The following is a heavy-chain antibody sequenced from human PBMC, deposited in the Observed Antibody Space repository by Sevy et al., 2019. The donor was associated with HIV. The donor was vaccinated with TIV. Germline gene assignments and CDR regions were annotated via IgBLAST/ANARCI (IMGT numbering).Heavy chain of an antibody. D-gene: IGHD3-3*01. J-gene: IGHJ3*02. CDR2: LSYDGSNK. CDR3: ARDRTIFGVVSNAFDI. Sequence: GGSLRLSCAASGFTFSSYAMHWVRQAPGKGLDWVAALSYDGSNKYYADSVKGRFTISIDNSKKTLYLQMNSLGAEETAVYYCARDRTIFGVVSNAFDIWGQGTMVTVSS. CDR1: GFTFSSYA. V-gene: IGHV3-30-3*01.